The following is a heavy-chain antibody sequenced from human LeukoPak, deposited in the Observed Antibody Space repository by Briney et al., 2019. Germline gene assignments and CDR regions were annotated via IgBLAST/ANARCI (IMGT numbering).Heavy chain of an antibody. Sequence: GGSLRLSCAASGFTFSSYEMNWVRQAPGKGLEWISYISSSGGLIYYADSVKGRFTISRDNAKNSLYLQMNSLRAEDTAVYYCASSGLDSGYDSQTNYFDYWGQGTLVTVSS. CDR3: ASSGLDSGYDSQTNYFDY. V-gene: IGHV3-48*03. CDR2: ISSSGGLI. J-gene: IGHJ4*02. D-gene: IGHD5-12*01. CDR1: GFTFSSYE.